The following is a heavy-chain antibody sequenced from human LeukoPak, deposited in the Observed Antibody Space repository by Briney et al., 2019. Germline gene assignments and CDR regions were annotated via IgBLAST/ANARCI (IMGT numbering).Heavy chain of an antibody. D-gene: IGHD2-21*02. CDR3: AKDRLAYCGGDCLFDY. CDR2: ISGSGGST. Sequence: SGGSLRLSCAASGFTFSSYAMSWVRQAPGKGLEWVSAISGSGGSTHYADSVKGRFTISRDNSKNTLYLQMNSLRAEDTAVYYCAKDRLAYCGGDCLFDYWGQGTLVTVSS. CDR1: GFTFSSYA. J-gene: IGHJ4*02. V-gene: IGHV3-23*01.